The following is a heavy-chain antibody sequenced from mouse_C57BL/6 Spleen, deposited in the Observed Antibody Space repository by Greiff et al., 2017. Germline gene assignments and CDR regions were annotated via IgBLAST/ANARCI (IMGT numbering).Heavy chain of an antibody. CDR1: GYTFSSYW. Sequence: QVQLQQPGAELVMPGASVKLSCKASGYTFSSYWMHWVKQRPGPGLEWIGEIDPSDSYTNYNQKFKGKSTLTVDKSSSTAYMQLSSLTSEDSAVYYCARLRGETAQDYWGQGTTLTVSS. D-gene: IGHD3-2*02. V-gene: IGHV1-69*01. CDR2: IDPSDSYT. CDR3: ARLRGETAQDY. J-gene: IGHJ2*01.